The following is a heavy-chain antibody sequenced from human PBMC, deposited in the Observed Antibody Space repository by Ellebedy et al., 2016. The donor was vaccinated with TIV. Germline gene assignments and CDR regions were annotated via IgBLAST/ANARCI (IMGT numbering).Heavy chain of an antibody. CDR1: GGTFSSYA. D-gene: IGHD6-6*01. CDR2: IIPIFGTA. J-gene: IGHJ4*02. Sequence: SVKVSCXASGGTFSSYAISWVRQAPGQGLEWMGGIIPIFGTANYAQKFQGRVTITADESTSTAYMELSSLRSEDTAVYYCAREKSGWVEYSSSDIDYWGQGTLVTVSS. V-gene: IGHV1-69*13. CDR3: AREKSGWVEYSSSDIDY.